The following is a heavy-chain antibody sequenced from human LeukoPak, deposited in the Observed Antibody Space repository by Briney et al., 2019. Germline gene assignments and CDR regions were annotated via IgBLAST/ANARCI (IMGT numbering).Heavy chain of an antibody. Sequence: SETLSLTCTVSGGSISSYYWSWIRQPPGKGLEWIGYIYYSGSTNYNPSLKSRVTISVDTSKNQFSLKLSSVTAADTAVYYCARYGASSSWYPEYNWFDPWGQGTLVTVSS. J-gene: IGHJ5*02. V-gene: IGHV4-59*01. D-gene: IGHD6-13*01. CDR3: ARYGASSSWYPEYNWFDP. CDR2: IYYSGST. CDR1: GGSISSYY.